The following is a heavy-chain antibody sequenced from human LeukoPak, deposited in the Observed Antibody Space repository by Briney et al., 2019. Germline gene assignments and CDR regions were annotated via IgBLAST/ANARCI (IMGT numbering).Heavy chain of an antibody. CDR2: ISGSGGST. J-gene: IGHJ4*02. CDR3: AKDSHPGSGSYYKGNFDY. D-gene: IGHD3-10*01. V-gene: IGHV3-23*01. CDR1: GFTFSSYA. Sequence: QPGGSLRLSCAASGFTFSSYAMSWVRQAPGKGLEWVSAISGSGGSTYYADSVKGRFTISRDNSKNTLYLQMNSLRAEDTALYYCAKDSHPGSGSYYKGNFDYWGQGTLVTVSS.